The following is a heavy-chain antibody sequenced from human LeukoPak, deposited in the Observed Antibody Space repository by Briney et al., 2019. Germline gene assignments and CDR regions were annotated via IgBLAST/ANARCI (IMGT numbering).Heavy chain of an antibody. V-gene: IGHV3-33*01. J-gene: IGHJ4*01. CDR1: GFTFRSHG. D-gene: IGHD3-10*01. CDR2: IWYDGSNK. CDR3: ARDRRGSENYHYFDY. Sequence: GGSLRLSCAASGFTFRSHGMHWVRQAPGKGLEWVAVIWYDGSNKYYADSVKGRFTISRDNSKNTLYLEMSSLRAEDTAVYYCARDRRGSENYHYFDYWGQGTLVTVSS.